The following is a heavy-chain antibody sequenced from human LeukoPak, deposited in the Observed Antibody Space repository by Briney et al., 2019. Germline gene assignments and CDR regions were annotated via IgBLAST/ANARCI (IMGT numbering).Heavy chain of an antibody. CDR2: IYHSGRT. D-gene: IGHD1-26*01. Sequence: SETLSLTCTVSGYSIASGYLWGWIRQTPEKGLEWIATIYHSGRTYYNLSLKSRVTISMDTSRNQFSLKVTSVTAADTALYFCARGGPWELSHRDYFDYWGQEPWSPSPQ. CDR3: ARGGPWELSHRDYFDY. J-gene: IGHJ4*01. CDR1: GYSIASGYL. V-gene: IGHV4-38-2*02.